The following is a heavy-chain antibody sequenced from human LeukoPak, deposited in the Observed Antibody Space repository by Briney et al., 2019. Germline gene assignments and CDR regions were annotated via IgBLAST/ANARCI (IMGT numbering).Heavy chain of an antibody. CDR1: GCSFVLYG. CDR3: ARDENYGISFNVDY. D-gene: IGHD4-17*01. CDR2: ISGSTGDT. J-gene: IGHJ4*02. Sequence: ASVKVSCKASGCSFVLYGISWVRQAPGEGPEWMGWISGSTGDTNYAQKFQGRVTMTADTSSSTAYMELRSLRLDDMAVYYCARDENYGISFNVDYWGQGTLVTVSS. V-gene: IGHV1-18*03.